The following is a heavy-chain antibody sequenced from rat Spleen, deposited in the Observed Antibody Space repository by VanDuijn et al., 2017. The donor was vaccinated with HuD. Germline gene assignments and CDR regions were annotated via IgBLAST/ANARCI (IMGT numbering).Heavy chain of an antibody. D-gene: IGHD1-12*03. CDR1: GFTLNNYW. Sequence: EVQLVESGGGLVHPGRSLKVSCVASGFTLNNYWMTWLRQAPGKGLEWVASITNTGGSTYYPDSVKGRFTISRDNAKSTLYLQMNSLRSEDTATYYCATDQDYYYDGYYPRAWFAYWGQGTLVTVSS. CDR3: ATDQDYYYDGYYPRAWFAY. J-gene: IGHJ3*01. V-gene: IGHV5-31*01. CDR2: ITNTGGST.